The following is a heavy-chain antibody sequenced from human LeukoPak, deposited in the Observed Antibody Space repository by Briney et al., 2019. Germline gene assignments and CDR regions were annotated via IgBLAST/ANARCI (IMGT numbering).Heavy chain of an antibody. CDR3: AKDIEYCSTTSCSLFDDAFDI. CDR2: ISGDGGST. Sequence: PGGSLRLSCAASGFTFDDYAIHWVRQAPGKGLEWVSLISGDGGSTYYADSVRGRFTISRDSSKDSLYLQMNSLRTEDTALYFCAKDIEYCSTTSCSLFDDAFDIWGQGTMVTVSS. D-gene: IGHD2-2*01. V-gene: IGHV3-43*02. CDR1: GFTFDDYA. J-gene: IGHJ3*02.